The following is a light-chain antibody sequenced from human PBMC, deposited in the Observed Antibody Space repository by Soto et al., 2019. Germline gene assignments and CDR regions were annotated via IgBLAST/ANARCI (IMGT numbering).Light chain of an antibody. CDR3: CSFAGSSTYV. V-gene: IGLV2-23*01. Sequence: QSVLTQPASVSGSPGQSITISCTGTSSDAGSYNLVSWYQHHPGKAPKLMIYEGSKRPSGVSNRFSGSKSGNTASLTISGLQAEDEADYYCCSFAGSSTYVFGTGTKVTVL. CDR2: EGS. J-gene: IGLJ1*01. CDR1: SSDAGSYNL.